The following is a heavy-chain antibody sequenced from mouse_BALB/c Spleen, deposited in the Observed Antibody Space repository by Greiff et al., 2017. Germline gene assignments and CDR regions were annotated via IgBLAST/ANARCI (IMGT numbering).Heavy chain of an antibody. CDR1: GFTFSDYY. V-gene: IGHV5-4*02. CDR3: ARWRSLDAMDY. J-gene: IGHJ4*01. CDR2: ISDGGSYT. Sequence: EVKVVESGGGLVKPGGSLKLSCAASGFTFSDYYMYWVRQTPEKRLEWVATISDGGSYTYYPDSVKGRFTISRDNAKNNLYLQMSSLKSEDTAMYYCARWRSLDAMDYWGQGTSVTVSS.